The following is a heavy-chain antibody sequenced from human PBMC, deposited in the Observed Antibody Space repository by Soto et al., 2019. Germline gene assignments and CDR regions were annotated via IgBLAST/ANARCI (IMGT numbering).Heavy chain of an antibody. D-gene: IGHD1-1*01. CDR2: ISYDGDNK. J-gene: IGHJ6*02. V-gene: IGHV3-30*14. CDR3: ARGTTSSAFSAMEV. Sequence: QVQLVESGGGVVQPGRSLRLSCAASGFTFSYHALNWVRQAPGKGLEWVAVISYDGDNKYIAESVKGRFTISRDNSKNTVSLQVTGLRTDDRALYFCARGTTSSAFSAMEVWGQGTAVTLS. CDR1: GFTFSYHA.